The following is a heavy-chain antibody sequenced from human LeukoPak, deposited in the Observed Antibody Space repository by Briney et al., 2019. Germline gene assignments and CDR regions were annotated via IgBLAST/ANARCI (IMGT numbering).Heavy chain of an antibody. Sequence: SETLSLTCAVYGGSFSGYYWSWIRQPPGKGLEWIGEINHSGSTNYNPSLKSRVTISVDTSKNQFSLKLSSVTAADTAVYYCARHRDRRDAFDIWGQGTMVTVSS. J-gene: IGHJ3*02. CDR3: ARHRDRRDAFDI. D-gene: IGHD3-10*01. CDR2: INHSGST. V-gene: IGHV4-34*01. CDR1: GGSFSGYY.